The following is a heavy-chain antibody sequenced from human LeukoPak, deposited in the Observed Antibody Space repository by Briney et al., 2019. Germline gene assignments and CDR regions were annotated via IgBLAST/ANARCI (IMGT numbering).Heavy chain of an antibody. CDR2: ISAYNGNT. Sequence: ASVKVSCKASGYTFTSYGISWVRQAPGQGLEWVGWISAYNGNTNYAQKPQGRVTMTTDTSTSTAYMELRSLRSDDTAVYYCARDLCLAYNSSGYCSCGYWGQGTLVTVSS. CDR1: GYTFTSYG. V-gene: IGHV1-18*01. CDR3: ARDLCLAYNSSGYCSCGY. J-gene: IGHJ4*02. D-gene: IGHD3-22*01.